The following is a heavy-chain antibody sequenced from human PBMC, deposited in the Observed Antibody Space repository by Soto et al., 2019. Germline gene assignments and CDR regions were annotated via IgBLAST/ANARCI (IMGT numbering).Heavy chain of an antibody. D-gene: IGHD2-15*01. Sequence: GGSLRLSCAASGFTFSSFAMSWVRQAPGKGLDWVSAISGSGGSTYSADSVKGRFTISRDNSKNTLYLQMSSLRAEDTAVYYCARGFSACNCSPMDVWGQGTMVTVSS. CDR3: ARGFSACNCSPMDV. CDR1: GFTFSSFA. CDR2: ISGSGGST. J-gene: IGHJ6*02. V-gene: IGHV3-23*01.